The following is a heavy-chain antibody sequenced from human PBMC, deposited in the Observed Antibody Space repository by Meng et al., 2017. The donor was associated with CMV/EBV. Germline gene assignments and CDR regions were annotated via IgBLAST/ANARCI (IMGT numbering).Heavy chain of an antibody. V-gene: IGHV3-30-3*01. CDR3: ARGGLSWELLRNYFDY. D-gene: IGHD1-26*01. Sequence: HLVESGGGVVQPGGSLRLSCSASGFTFSSYAMHWVRQAPGKGLEWVAVISYDGSNKYYADSVKGRFTISRDNSKNTLYLQMNSLRAEDTAVYYCARGGLSWELLRNYFDYWGQGTLVTVSS. J-gene: IGHJ4*02. CDR1: GFTFSSYA. CDR2: ISYDGSNK.